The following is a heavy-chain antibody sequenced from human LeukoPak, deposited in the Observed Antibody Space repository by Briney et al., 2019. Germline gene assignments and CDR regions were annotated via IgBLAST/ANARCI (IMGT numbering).Heavy chain of an antibody. J-gene: IGHJ4*02. V-gene: IGHV3-48*02. CDR1: GLTVGSYS. Sequence: GGSLRLSCAASGLTVGSYSMNWVRQAPGKGLEWVSYISSSSSTIYYADSVKGRFTISRDNAKNSLYLQMNSLRDEDTAVYYCARARASGRSGFDYWGQGTLVTVSS. D-gene: IGHD2-15*01. CDR2: ISSSSSTI. CDR3: ARARASGRSGFDY.